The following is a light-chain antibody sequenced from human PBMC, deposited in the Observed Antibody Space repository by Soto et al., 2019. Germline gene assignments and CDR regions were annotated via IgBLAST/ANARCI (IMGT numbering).Light chain of an antibody. J-gene: IGKJ1*01. Sequence: EIVLTQSPGTLSLSPGERATLSCSATQSVRTTSLAWYQQRPGQAPRLLIYGVSSRATGIPDRFSGSGSGTDFILTISKLEPEDFGVYYCQQYGRSLMWTFGQGTKVEIK. V-gene: IGKV3-20*01. CDR3: QQYGRSLMWT. CDR2: GVS. CDR1: QSVRTTS.